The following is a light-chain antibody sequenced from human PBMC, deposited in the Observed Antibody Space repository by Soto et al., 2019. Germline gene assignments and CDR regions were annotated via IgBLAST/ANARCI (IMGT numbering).Light chain of an antibody. CDR3: QQTLRYPYT. J-gene: IGKJ2*01. CDR2: DVS. V-gene: IGKV1-39*01. CDR1: QRVSTF. Sequence: DIPMTQSPSSLSASVGDRVTISCRASQRVSTFLNWYQEKPGKAPRLLVYDVSSLQGGVPLRFSASGYETQFTLTISSLEAEDSATYYCQQTLRYPYTFGQGTRLEI.